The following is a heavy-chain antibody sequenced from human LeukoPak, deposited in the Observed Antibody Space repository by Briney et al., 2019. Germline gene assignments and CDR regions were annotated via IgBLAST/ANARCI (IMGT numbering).Heavy chain of an antibody. CDR3: ARVYYYDSSGYSDYFDY. D-gene: IGHD3-22*01. J-gene: IGHJ4*02. CDR1: GGTFSSYA. CDR2: IIPIFGTA. Sequence: SVKVSCKASGGTFSSYAISWVRQAPGQGLEWMGGIIPIFGTANYAQKFQGRVTITADESTSTAYMELSSLRSEDTAVYYCARVYYYDSSGYSDYFDYWGQGTLVTVSS. V-gene: IGHV1-69*13.